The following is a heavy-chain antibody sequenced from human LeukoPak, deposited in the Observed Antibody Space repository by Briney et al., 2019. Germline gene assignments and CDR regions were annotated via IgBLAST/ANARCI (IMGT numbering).Heavy chain of an antibody. Sequence: PGGSLRLSCAASGFTFSSYWMHWVRQAPGKGLVWVSRINSDGSSTSYADSVKGRFTISRDNAKNTLYLQMNSLRAEDTAVYYCSTSYGSGSYPLDYWGQGTLVTVSS. J-gene: IGHJ4*02. CDR3: STSYGSGSYPLDY. D-gene: IGHD3-10*01. CDR2: INSDGSST. CDR1: GFTFSSYW. V-gene: IGHV3-74*01.